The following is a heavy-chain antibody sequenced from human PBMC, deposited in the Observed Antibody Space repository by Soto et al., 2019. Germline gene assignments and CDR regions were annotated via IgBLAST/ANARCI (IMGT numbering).Heavy chain of an antibody. Sequence: PGESLKISCKGSGYSFTSYWIGWVRQMPGKGLEWMGIIYPGDSDTRYSPSFQGQVTISADKSISTAYLQWSSLKASDTAMYYCARHEGYYYDSSGEDMDVWGQGTTVTVSS. CDR1: GYSFTSYW. CDR3: ARHEGYYYDSSGEDMDV. D-gene: IGHD3-22*01. J-gene: IGHJ6*02. CDR2: IYPGDSDT. V-gene: IGHV5-51*01.